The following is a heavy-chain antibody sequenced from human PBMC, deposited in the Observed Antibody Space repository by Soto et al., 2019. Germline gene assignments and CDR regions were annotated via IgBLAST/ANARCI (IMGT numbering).Heavy chain of an antibody. V-gene: IGHV3-33*01. Sequence: PGGSLRLSCAASGFTFSSYGMHWVRQAPGKGLEWVAVIWYDGSNKYYADSVKGRFTISRDNSKNTLYLQMNSLRAEDTAVYYCARETSYSSGWYGMDVWGQGTTVTVSS. D-gene: IGHD6-19*01. J-gene: IGHJ6*02. CDR3: ARETSYSSGWYGMDV. CDR1: GFTFSSYG. CDR2: IWYDGSNK.